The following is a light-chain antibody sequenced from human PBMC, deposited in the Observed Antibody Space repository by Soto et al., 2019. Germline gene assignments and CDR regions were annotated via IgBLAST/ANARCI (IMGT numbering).Light chain of an antibody. CDR3: QQYGSSPPLT. V-gene: IGKV3-20*01. CDR2: RAS. CDR1: QSVSSSH. Sequence: EIVLTQSPDTQSLSPRERATLSCRASQSVSSSHLAWYQQKPGQAPRLLIYRASSRATGIPDRLSGSESGTDFSLTISRLEPEDFGVYCCQQYGSSPPLTFGGGIKVDLK. J-gene: IGKJ4*01.